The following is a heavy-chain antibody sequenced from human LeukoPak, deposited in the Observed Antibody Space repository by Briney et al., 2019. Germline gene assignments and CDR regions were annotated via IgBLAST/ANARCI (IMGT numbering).Heavy chain of an antibody. CDR3: ARLRRLGPFDY. J-gene: IGHJ4*02. V-gene: IGHV4-59*12. Sequence: SETLSLTCTVSGGSISSYYWTWIRQPPGKGLEWIGYIFYSGSTNYNPSLKSRVTISVDTSKNQFSLKLSSVTAADTAVYYCARLRRLGPFDYWGQGTLVTVSS. CDR2: IFYSGST. CDR1: GGSISSYY. D-gene: IGHD3-9*01.